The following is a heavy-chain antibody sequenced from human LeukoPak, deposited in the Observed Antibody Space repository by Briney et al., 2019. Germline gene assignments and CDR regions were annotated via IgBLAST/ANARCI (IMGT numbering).Heavy chain of an antibody. CDR2: INTDGSST. D-gene: IGHD3-10*01. V-gene: IGHV3-74*01. CDR1: GFTFGSYW. CDR3: AREYRGEYYFAY. Sequence: PGGSLRLSCAASGFTFGSYWMHWVRQAPPEGLVWVSRINTDGSSTSDADSVRGRVTTSRDNAKNTLYLQMNSLRAEDTAVYYCAREYRGEYYFAYWGQGTLVTVSS. J-gene: IGHJ4*02.